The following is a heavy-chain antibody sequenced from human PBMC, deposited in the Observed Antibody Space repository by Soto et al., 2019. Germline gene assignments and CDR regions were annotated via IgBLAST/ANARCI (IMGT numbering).Heavy chain of an antibody. Sequence: XXTLSLPCTVSGGSIRSSTYYWGSVRQPPGKGREGMGCFFMGGNTSYTPPHKSRVTISVDPPKTRSSGKLILWPAADRAVFFGGSRKGLDIDAFFGGQGILVTVPS. V-gene: IGHV4-39*01. CDR3: GSRKGLDIDAFF. CDR1: GGSIRSSTYY. J-gene: IGHJ4*02. CDR2: FFMGGNT. D-gene: IGHD3-3*01.